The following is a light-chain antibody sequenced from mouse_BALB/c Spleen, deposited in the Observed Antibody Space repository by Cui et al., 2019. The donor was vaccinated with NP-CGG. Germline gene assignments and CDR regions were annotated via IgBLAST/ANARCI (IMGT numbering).Light chain of an antibody. J-gene: IGLJ1*01. CDR3: ALWYSNHWV. V-gene: IGLV1*01. CDR2: GTN. CDR1: SGAVTTSNY. Sequence: AVVPQESAPTTSPGETVTLTCRSSSGAVTTSNYANWVQEKPDHLFTGLIGGTNNRAPGVPARFSGSLIGDKAALTITGAQTEDEAMYFCALWYSNHWVFGGGTTLTVL.